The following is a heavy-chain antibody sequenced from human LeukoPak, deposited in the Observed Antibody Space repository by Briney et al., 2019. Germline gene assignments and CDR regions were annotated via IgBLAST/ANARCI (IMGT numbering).Heavy chain of an antibody. CDR2: MNPNSGNT. CDR3: ARGPTRYYYYMDV. CDR1: GYTFTSYD. V-gene: IGHV1-8*03. J-gene: IGHJ6*03. Sequence: GASVTVSCKASGYTFTSYDINWVRQAPGQGLEWMGWMNPNSGNTGYAQKFQGRVTITRNTSISTAYMELSSLRSEDAAVYYCARGPTRYYYYMDVWGKGTTVTVSS.